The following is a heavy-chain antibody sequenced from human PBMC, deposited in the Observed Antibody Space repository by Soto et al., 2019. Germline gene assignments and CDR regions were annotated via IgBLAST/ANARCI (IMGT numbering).Heavy chain of an antibody. V-gene: IGHV1-69*13. J-gene: IGHJ4*02. CDR2: IIPIFGTA. CDR3: ARESAYYYDSSGSRPYYFDY. Sequence: ASEKVSFKASGGTFSSYAISWVRQAPGQGLEWMGGIIPIFGTANYAQKFQGRVTITADESTSTAYMELSSLRSEDTAVYYCARESAYYYDSSGSRPYYFDYWGQGTLVTVSS. CDR1: GGTFSSYA. D-gene: IGHD3-22*01.